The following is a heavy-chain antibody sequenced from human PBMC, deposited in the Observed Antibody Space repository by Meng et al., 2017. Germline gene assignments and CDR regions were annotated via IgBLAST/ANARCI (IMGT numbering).Heavy chain of an antibody. D-gene: IGHD6-13*01. CDR3: VRDEDISAAGKLFGDY. CDR1: GGTFSSYA. CDR2: INPYNGNT. V-gene: IGHV1-69*06. J-gene: IGHJ4*02. Sequence: QVQLVQSGAEVKKPGSSVKVSCKASGGTFSSYAISWVRQAPGQGLEWMGWINPYNGNTNYAQKFQGRVSMTGDTSISTAYMELSRLRSDDTAIYYCVRDEDISAAGKLFGDYWGQGTLVTVSS.